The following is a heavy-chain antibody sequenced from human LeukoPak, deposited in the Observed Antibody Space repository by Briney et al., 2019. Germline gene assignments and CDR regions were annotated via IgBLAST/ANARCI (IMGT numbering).Heavy chain of an antibody. J-gene: IGHJ5*02. CDR2: MNPNSGNT. CDR3: ARERAVGATTSWFDP. D-gene: IGHD1-26*01. V-gene: IGHV1-8*03. CDR1: GYTFTSYD. Sequence: ASVKVSCKASGYTFTSYDINWVRQATGQGLEWMGWMNPNSGNTGYAQKFQGRVTITRNTTISTAYMELSSLTSEDTAVYYCARERAVGATTSWFDPWGQGTLVTVSS.